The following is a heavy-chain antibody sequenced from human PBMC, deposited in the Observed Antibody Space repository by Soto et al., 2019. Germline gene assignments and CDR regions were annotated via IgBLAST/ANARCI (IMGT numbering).Heavy chain of an antibody. Sequence: ASVKVSCKASGYTFTSYAMHWVRQAPGQRLEWMGWINAGNGNTKYSQKFQGRVTIIRDTSASTAYMELSSLRSEDTAMYYCARSVAVPAAPDYWGQGTLVTVSS. CDR2: INAGNGNT. V-gene: IGHV1-3*01. J-gene: IGHJ4*02. CDR1: GYTFTSYA. D-gene: IGHD2-2*01. CDR3: ARSVAVPAAPDY.